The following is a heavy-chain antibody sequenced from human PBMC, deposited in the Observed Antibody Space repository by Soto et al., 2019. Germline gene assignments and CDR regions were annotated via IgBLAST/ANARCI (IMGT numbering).Heavy chain of an antibody. V-gene: IGHV4-59*04. CDR3: ARGGSDDYSNYAWFDP. J-gene: IGHJ5*02. D-gene: IGHD4-4*01. CDR2: IYYSGST. Sequence: SETLSLTCTVSGGSISSYYWSWIRQPPGKGLEWIGYIYYSGSTYYNPSLKSRVTISVDTSKNQFSLKLSFVTAADTAVYYCARGGSDDYSNYAWFDPWGQGTLVTVSS. CDR1: GGSISSYY.